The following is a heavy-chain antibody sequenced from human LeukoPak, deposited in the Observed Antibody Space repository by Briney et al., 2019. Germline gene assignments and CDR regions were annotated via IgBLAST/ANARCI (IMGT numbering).Heavy chain of an antibody. CDR3: ARDKFPSSGWYY. D-gene: IGHD6-19*01. Sequence: HPGGSLRLSCAASGFTVSSNYMSWVRQAPGKGLEWVSVIYSGGSTYYADSVKGRFTISRDNSKNTLYLQMNSLRAEDTAVYYCARDKFPSSGWYYWGQGTLVTVSS. CDR1: GFTVSSNY. V-gene: IGHV3-66*01. J-gene: IGHJ4*02. CDR2: IYSGGST.